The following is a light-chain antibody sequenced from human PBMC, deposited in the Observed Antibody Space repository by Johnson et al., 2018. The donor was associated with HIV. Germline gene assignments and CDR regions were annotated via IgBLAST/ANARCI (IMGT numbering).Light chain of an antibody. J-gene: IGLJ1*01. CDR2: DNN. CDR1: SSNIGNNY. Sequence: QSVLTQPPSMSAAPGQKVTISCSTSSSNIGNNYVSWYQQLPGTAPKLLIYDNNKRPSGIPARFSGSKSGTSATPAITGLQTGDEADYYGGTWDSSLSAYVFGTGTKVTVL. CDR3: GTWDSSLSAYV. V-gene: IGLV1-51*01.